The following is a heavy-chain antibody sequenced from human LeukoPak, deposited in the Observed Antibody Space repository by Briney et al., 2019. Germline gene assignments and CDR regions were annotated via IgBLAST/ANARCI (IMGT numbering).Heavy chain of an antibody. J-gene: IGHJ4*02. Sequence: GGSLRLSCIASGFTFRNYGMSWVRQAPGKGLEWVANIKLDGSEKNYVDSVKGRFTISRNNTKNSLYLQMNSLRVEDTAVFYCARDQYDTWSRRGNFDSWGQGTLVIVSS. V-gene: IGHV3-7*03. CDR2: IKLDGSEK. CDR3: ARDQYDTWSRRGNFDS. D-gene: IGHD3-3*01. CDR1: GFTFRNYG.